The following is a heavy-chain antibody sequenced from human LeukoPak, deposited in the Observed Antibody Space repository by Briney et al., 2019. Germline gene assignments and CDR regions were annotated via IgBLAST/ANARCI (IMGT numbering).Heavy chain of an antibody. Sequence: PSETLSLTCAVYGGSFSGYYWSWIRQPPGKGLEWIGEINHSGSTNYNPSLKSRVTISVDTSKNQFSLKLSSVTAADTAVYYCAREGYNSGWYYFDYWGQGTLVTVSS. CDR1: GGSFSGYY. V-gene: IGHV4-34*01. J-gene: IGHJ4*02. CDR2: INHSGST. D-gene: IGHD6-19*01. CDR3: AREGYNSGWYYFDY.